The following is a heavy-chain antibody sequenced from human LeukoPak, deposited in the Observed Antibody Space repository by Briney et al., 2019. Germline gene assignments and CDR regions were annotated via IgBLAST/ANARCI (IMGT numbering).Heavy chain of an antibody. D-gene: IGHD3-16*01. CDR2: ISYDGSNK. Sequence: GRSLRLSCAASGFIFSSYAKHWVRHAPGKGLEWVAVISYDGSNKYYADSVKGRFTISRDNSKNTLYLQMNSLRAEDTAVYYRARSRGYDSEFDYWGQGTLVTVSS. CDR1: GFIFSSYA. V-gene: IGHV3-30-3*01. J-gene: IGHJ4*02. CDR3: ARSRGYDSEFDY.